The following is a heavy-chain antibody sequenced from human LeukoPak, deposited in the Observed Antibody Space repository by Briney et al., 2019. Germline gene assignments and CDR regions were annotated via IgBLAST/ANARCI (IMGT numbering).Heavy chain of an antibody. D-gene: IGHD2-8*01. J-gene: IGHJ4*02. V-gene: IGHV4-31*03. Sequence: SQTLSLTCTVSGGSISSGGYYWSWIRQPPGKGLEWIGYIYYSGSTYYNPSLKSRVTISVDTSKNQFSLKLSSVTAADTAVYYCARGVSSRWSLGYFNYWGQGTLVTVSS. CDR3: ARGVSSRWSLGYFNY. CDR2: IYYSGST. CDR1: GGSISSGGYY.